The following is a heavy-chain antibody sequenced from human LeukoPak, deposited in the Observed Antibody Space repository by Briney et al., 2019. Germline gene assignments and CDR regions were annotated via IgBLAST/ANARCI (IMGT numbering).Heavy chain of an antibody. CDR3: ASSRDGYNSDY. CDR2: ISSSSSYI. CDR1: GFTFSSYS. Sequence: GGSLRLSCAASGFTFSSYSMNWVRQAPGKGLEWVSSISSSSSYIYYADSVKGRFTISRDDAKNSLYLQMNSLRAEDTAVYYCASSRDGYNSDYWGQGTLVTVSS. D-gene: IGHD5-24*01. V-gene: IGHV3-21*01. J-gene: IGHJ4*02.